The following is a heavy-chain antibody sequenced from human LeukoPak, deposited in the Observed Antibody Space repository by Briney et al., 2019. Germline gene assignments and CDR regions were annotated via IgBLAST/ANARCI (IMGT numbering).Heavy chain of an antibody. D-gene: IGHD3-22*01. J-gene: IGHJ6*04. CDR3: ARDRLKGSRHYYYYGMDV. CDR2: IYYSGST. CDR1: GGSISSYY. Sequence: SETLSLTCTVSGGSISSYYWSWLRQPPGKALEWIGYIYYSGSTNYNPSLKSRVTISVDTSKNQFSLKLSSVTAADTAVYYCARDRLKGSRHYYYYGMDVWGKGTTVTVSS. V-gene: IGHV4-59*01.